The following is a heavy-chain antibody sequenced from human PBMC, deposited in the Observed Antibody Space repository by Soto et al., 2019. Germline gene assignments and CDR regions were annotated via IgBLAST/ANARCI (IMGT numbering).Heavy chain of an antibody. CDR1: GGSFSGYY. V-gene: IGHV4-34*01. CDR2: INHSGST. J-gene: IGHJ3*02. CDR3: ARRVDHYDSSGDANDI. D-gene: IGHD3-22*01. Sequence: LSLTCAVYGGSFSGYYWSWIRQPPGKGLEWIGEINHSGSTSYNPSLKSRVTMSVDTSKNEFSLKLTSVTAADTAVYYCARRVDHYDSSGDANDIWGQGTMVTVSS.